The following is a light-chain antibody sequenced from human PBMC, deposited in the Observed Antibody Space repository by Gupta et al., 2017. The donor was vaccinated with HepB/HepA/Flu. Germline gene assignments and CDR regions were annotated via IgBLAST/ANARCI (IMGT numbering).Light chain of an antibody. Sequence: DIQMTQSPSTLSASVGDRVTITCRASQSISSWLAWYQQKPGKAPKLLIYKASRVESGVPSRFSGSGSGTEFPLTISSRQPDDFATYYCQHENSSPWTFGQGTKVEIK. CDR1: QSISSW. CDR2: KAS. J-gene: IGKJ1*01. CDR3: QHENSSPWT. V-gene: IGKV1-5*03.